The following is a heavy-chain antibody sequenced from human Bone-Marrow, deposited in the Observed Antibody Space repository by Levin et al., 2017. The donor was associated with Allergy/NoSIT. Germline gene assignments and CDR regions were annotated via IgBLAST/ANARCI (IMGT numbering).Heavy chain of an antibody. CDR3: ARLKRSTNTWGFDY. J-gene: IGHJ4*02. CDR1: GYSFTSYW. D-gene: IGHD1-26*01. CDR2: IYPGDSDP. Sequence: GESLKISCKGSGYSFTSYWIGWVRQMPGKGLEWMGTIYPGDSDPRYSPFVQGQVTISADKSISTAYRQWSRLKAEDNGMNYCARLKRSTNTWGFDYWGQGTLVTVSS. V-gene: IGHV5-51*01.